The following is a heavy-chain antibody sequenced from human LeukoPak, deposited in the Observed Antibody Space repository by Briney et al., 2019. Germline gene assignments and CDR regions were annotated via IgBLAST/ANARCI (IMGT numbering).Heavy chain of an antibody. CDR1: GFIFSNFG. J-gene: IGHJ4*02. CDR2: IRYDDSGR. D-gene: IGHD3-22*01. V-gene: IGHV3-30*02. CDR3: AKNDISGTYVDY. Sequence: PGGSLRLSCAASGFIFSNFGMHWVRQGPGKGLEWVSFIRYDDSGRDYADSVKGRFTISRDNSKNTMFLEMRNLRAEDTAVYYCAKNDISGTYVDYWGQGTPVTISS.